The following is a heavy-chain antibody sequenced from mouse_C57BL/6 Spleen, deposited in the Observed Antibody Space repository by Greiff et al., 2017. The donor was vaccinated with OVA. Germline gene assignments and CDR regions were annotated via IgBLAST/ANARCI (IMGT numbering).Heavy chain of an antibody. CDR3: ARGDDYYYYAMDY. J-gene: IGHJ4*01. CDR1: GYTFTSYW. CDR2: IYPGSGST. V-gene: IGHV1-55*01. Sequence: VQLQQSGAELVKPGASVKMSCKASGYTFTSYWITWVKQRPGQGLEWIGDIYPGSGSTNYNEKFKSKATLTVDTSSSTAYMQLSSLTSEDSAVYYCARGDDYYYYAMDYWGQGTSVTVSS. D-gene: IGHD2-4*01.